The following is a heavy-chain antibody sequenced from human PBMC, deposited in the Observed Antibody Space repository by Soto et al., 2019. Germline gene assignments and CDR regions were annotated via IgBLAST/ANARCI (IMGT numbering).Heavy chain of an antibody. CDR3: AMFPYDNIWGSYRYFDY. Sequence: PGGSLRLCCAVSGFTVSSKYMSWVRQAPGKGLEWVSLINRGGSISYADSVKGRFTISRDNSKNTLYLQMNSLGAEDTALYYCAMFPYDNIWGSYRYFDYWGLGTLVTVSS. CDR1: GFTVSSKY. J-gene: IGHJ4*02. V-gene: IGHV3-66*01. CDR2: INRGGSI. D-gene: IGHD3-16*02.